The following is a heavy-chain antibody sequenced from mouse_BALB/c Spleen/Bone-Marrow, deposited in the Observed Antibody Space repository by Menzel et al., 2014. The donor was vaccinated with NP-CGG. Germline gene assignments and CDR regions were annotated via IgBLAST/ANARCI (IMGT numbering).Heavy chain of an antibody. J-gene: IGHJ1*01. V-gene: IGHV5-17*02. D-gene: IGHD1-1*01. CDR2: ISRGSSTI. Sequence: EVHLVESGGGLVQPGGSRKLSCAASGFTFSGFGMHWVRQAPEKGLEWVAYISRGSSTIYYADTVKGRFTISRDNPKNTLFLQMTSLRSEDTAMYYCARSGITTGSYWHFDIWGAGTTVTVSS. CDR1: GFTFSGFG. CDR3: ARSGITTGSYWHFDI.